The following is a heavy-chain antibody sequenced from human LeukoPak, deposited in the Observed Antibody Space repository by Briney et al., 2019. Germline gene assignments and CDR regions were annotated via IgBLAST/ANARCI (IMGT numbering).Heavy chain of an antibody. D-gene: IGHD6-25*01. V-gene: IGHV3-23*01. CDR2: ISGSGDNT. J-gene: IGHJ4*02. CDR3: AKDGAAADAHFDY. Sequence: PGGSLRLSCAASGFTFSSYAMSWVRQAPGKGLEWVSAISGSGDNTYYADSVTGRSTISRDNPKNTLYLQMNSLRAEDTAIYYCAKDGAAADAHFDYWGQGTLVTVSS. CDR1: GFTFSSYA.